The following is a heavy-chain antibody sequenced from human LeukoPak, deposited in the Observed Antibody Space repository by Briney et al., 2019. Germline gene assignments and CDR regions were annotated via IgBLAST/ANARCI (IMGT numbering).Heavy chain of an antibody. CDR1: GGSFSRYY. Sequence: SETLALTCAVYGGSFSRYYWSWIRQPPGQGLEWIGDINHSGSTNYNPSLKTRVTISVDTSKNQFSLKLSSVTAAGTAVYYCAEGPPHWDIVVVPAASGVYSWFDPWGEGTLVTVSS. V-gene: IGHV4-34*01. D-gene: IGHD2-2*01. CDR2: INHSGST. J-gene: IGHJ5*02. CDR3: AEGPPHWDIVVVPAASGVYSWFDP.